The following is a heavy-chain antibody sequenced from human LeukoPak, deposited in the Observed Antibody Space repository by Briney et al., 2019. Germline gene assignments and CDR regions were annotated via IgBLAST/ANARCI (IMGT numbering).Heavy chain of an antibody. CDR2: IYYSGST. CDR1: GGSISSYY. D-gene: IGHD6-13*01. Sequence: PSETLSLTCTVSGGSISSYYWSWIRQPPGKGLEWIGYIYYSGSTNYNPSLKSRVTISVDTSKNQFSLKLSSVTAADTAVYYCARHISSSWYDYYFDYWGQGTLVTVSS. CDR3: ARHISSSWYDYYFDY. V-gene: IGHV4-59*08. J-gene: IGHJ4*02.